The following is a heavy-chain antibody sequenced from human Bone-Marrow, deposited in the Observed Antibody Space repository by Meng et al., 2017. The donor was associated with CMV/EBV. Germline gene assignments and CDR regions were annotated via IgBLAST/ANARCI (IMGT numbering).Heavy chain of an antibody. CDR2: IYYSGST. J-gene: IGHJ4*02. V-gene: IGHV4-39*01. Sequence: SETLSLTCTVSGGSISSSGDYWGWIRQPPGKGLEWIGSIYYSGSTYYNPSLKSRVTISVDMSMNQFSLKLSSVTAADTAVYYCAMAGTTSGRYWGQATLVTVSS. D-gene: IGHD1-7*01. CDR3: AMAGTTSGRY. CDR1: GGSISSSGDY.